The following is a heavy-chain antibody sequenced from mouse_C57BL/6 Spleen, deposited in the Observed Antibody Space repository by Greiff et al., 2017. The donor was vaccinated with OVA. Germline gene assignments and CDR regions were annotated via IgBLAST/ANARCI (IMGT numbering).Heavy chain of an antibody. CDR1: GYTFTSYW. Sequence: QVQLQQPGTELVKPGASVKLSCKASGYTFTSYWMHWVKQRPGQGLEWIGNINPSNGGTNYNEKVKSKATLTVDKSSSTAYMQLSSLTSEDSAVYDCAREGVYYGSLYYAMDYWGQGTSVTVSA. D-gene: IGHD1-1*01. CDR3: AREGVYYGSLYYAMDY. CDR2: INPSNGGT. J-gene: IGHJ4*01. V-gene: IGHV1-53*01.